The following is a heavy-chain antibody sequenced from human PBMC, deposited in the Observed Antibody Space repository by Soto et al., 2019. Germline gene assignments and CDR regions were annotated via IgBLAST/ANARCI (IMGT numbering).Heavy chain of an antibody. D-gene: IGHD1-26*01. Sequence: GGSLRLSCAASGFTFSSYAMHWVRQARGKGLEWVAVISYDGSNKYYADSVKGRFTISRDNSKNTLYLQMNSLRAEDTAVYYCARSGEYYYYGMDVWGQGTTVTVSS. CDR2: ISYDGSNK. J-gene: IGHJ6*02. V-gene: IGHV3-30-3*01. CDR3: ARSGEYYYYGMDV. CDR1: GFTFSSYA.